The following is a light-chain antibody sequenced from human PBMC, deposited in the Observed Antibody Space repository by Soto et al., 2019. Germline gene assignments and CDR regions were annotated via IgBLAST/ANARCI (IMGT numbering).Light chain of an antibody. J-gene: IGKJ4*01. CDR3: QQYTDWPWGT. Sequence: EIVITQSPATLSLSPGETATLSCRASQSVHSNLAWFQQHPGQAPRLLIYGASSRATGIPVRFSGSGSGTEFTLTISSLQPEDFAVYYCQQYTDWPWGTSGGGTKV. CDR1: QSVHSN. V-gene: IGKV3-15*01. CDR2: GAS.